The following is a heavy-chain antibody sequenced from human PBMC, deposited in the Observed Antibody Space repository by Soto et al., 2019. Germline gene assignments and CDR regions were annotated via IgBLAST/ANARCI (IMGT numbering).Heavy chain of an antibody. V-gene: IGHV3-23*01. D-gene: IGHD2-2*02. Sequence: GGSLRLSCTATDHAMSWVRQAPGKGLEWASAISGSGDVTHYGDSVKGRFTISRDNSKNTMYLQMDSPRVDDTAVYYCATRIYTTIPGGMDVWGQGTTVTVS. CDR1: DHA. J-gene: IGHJ6*02. CDR3: ATRIYTTIPGGMDV. CDR2: ISGSGDVT.